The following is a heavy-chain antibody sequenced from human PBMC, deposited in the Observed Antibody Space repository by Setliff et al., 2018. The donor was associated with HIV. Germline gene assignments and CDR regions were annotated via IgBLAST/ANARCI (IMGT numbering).Heavy chain of an antibody. Sequence: SETLSLTCAVYGGSFSGYYWSWIRQPPGKGLAWIGEINHSGSTNYNPSLKSRVTISVDTSKNQFSLKLSSVTAADTAVFYCARLTTTDYYDSSAYYHHVWGQGTLVTVXS. D-gene: IGHD3-22*01. V-gene: IGHV4-34*01. CDR3: ARLTTTDYYDSSAYYHHV. J-gene: IGHJ4*02. CDR1: GGSFSGYY. CDR2: INHSGST.